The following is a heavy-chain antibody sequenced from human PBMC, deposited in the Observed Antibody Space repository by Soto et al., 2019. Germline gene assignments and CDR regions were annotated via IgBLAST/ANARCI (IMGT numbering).Heavy chain of an antibody. J-gene: IGHJ6*03. Sequence: EVQLVESGGGLVQPGGSLRLSCAASGFTFSSYAMHWVRQAPGKGLEYVSANSSNGGSTYYANSVKGRFTISRDNSKNTLYLQMGSLRAEDMAVYYCARGAEAFYYYYYMDVWGKGTTVTVSS. CDR2: NSSNGGST. V-gene: IGHV3-64*01. CDR3: ARGAEAFYYYYYMDV. CDR1: GFTFSSYA.